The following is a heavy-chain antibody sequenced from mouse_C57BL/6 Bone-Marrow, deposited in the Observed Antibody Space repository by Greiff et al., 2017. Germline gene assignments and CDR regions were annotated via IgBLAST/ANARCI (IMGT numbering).Heavy chain of an antibody. CDR2: INPSTGGT. V-gene: IGHV1-42*01. CDR3: ASGRWLLRMDY. CDR1: GYSFTGYY. Sequence: VQLKQSGPELVKPGASVKISCKASGYSFTGYYMNWVKQSPEKSLEWIGEINPSTGGTTYNQKFKAKATLTVDKSSSTAYMQLKSLTSEDSAVYYCASGRWLLRMDYWGQGTSVTVSS. J-gene: IGHJ4*01. D-gene: IGHD2-3*01.